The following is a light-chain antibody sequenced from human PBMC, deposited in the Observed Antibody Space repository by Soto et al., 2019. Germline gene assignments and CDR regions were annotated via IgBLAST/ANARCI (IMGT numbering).Light chain of an antibody. CDR1: RSVSSSY. V-gene: IGKV3-20*01. CDR3: QQYGSSPPD. Sequence: EIVLTQSPGTLSLSPGERATLSCRASRSVSSSYLAWYQQKPGQAPRLLIYGASSRATGIPDRFSGSGSGTDFTLTISRLEPEDFAVYYCQQYGSSPPDFGGGTKVDIK. J-gene: IGKJ4*01. CDR2: GAS.